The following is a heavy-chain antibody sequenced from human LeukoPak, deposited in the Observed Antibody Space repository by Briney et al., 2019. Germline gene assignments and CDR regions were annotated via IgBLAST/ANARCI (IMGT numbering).Heavy chain of an antibody. CDR1: GFTFSSYE. J-gene: IGHJ6*03. V-gene: IGHV3-48*03. Sequence: AGGSLRLSCAASGFTFSSYEMNWVRQAPGKGLEWVSYISSSGSTIYYADSVKGRFTISRDNAKNSLYLQMNSLRAEDTAVYYCAREDYYDSSGYSPRWYYYMDVWGKGTTVTVSS. CDR2: ISSSGSTI. CDR3: AREDYYDSSGYSPRWYYYMDV. D-gene: IGHD3-22*01.